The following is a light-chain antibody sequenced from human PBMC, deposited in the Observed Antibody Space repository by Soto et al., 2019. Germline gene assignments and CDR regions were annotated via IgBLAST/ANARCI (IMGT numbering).Light chain of an antibody. V-gene: IGKV4-1*01. CDR3: QQYYSSWT. CDR1: QKIKNY. Sequence: DIVMSQSPDSLSVSLGERATIKCKCSQKIKNYLTWYQQKPGQPPKLLIDWASTRASGVPDRFSGSGSGTDFTPTIRTLQAEDVAVYYCQQYYSSWTFGQGTKVDLK. CDR2: WAS. J-gene: IGKJ1*01.